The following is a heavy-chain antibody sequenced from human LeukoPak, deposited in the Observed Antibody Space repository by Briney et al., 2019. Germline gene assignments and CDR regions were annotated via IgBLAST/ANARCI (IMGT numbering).Heavy chain of an antibody. J-gene: IGHJ4*02. CDR1: GFTFSSYW. Sequence: HTGGSLRLSCAASGFTFSSYWMSWVRQAPGKGLEWVANIKQDGSEKYYVDSVKGRFTISRDNAKNSLYLQMNSLRAEDTAVYYCARTYAYDATGDRGHWGQGTLVTVSS. D-gene: IGHD3-16*01. V-gene: IGHV3-7*01. CDR2: IKQDGSEK. CDR3: ARTYAYDATGDRGH.